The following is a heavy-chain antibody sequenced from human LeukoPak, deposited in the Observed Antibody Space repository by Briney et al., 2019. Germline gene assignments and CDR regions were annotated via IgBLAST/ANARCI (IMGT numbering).Heavy chain of an antibody. D-gene: IGHD3-22*01. Sequence: ASVKVSCKASGYTFTSYGISWVRQAPGQGLEWMGWINPNSGGTNYAQKFQGRVTMTRDTSNSTPYMELTRLRSEEPPGYYCARGLHYYGSSGYAAWYIAFGDWGQGTMVTVSS. J-gene: IGHJ4*02. CDR3: ARGLHYYGSSGYAAWYIAFGD. CDR1: GYTFTSYG. V-gene: IGHV1-2*02. CDR2: INPNSGGT.